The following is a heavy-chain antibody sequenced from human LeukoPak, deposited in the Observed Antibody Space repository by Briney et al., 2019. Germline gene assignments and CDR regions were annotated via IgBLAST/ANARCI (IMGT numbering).Heavy chain of an antibody. D-gene: IGHD3-16*01. CDR3: ARGIRGAADY. CDR2: ISSFGDT. J-gene: IGHJ4*02. V-gene: IGHV4-61*02. Sequence: PSQTLSLTCTVSGGSISSGSYYWSWIRQPAGKGLEWIGRISSFGDTNFNPSLKSRLAMSLDTSKNQFSLNLNSVTAADTAVYYCARGIRGAADYWGQGTLVTVSS. CDR1: GGSISSGSYY.